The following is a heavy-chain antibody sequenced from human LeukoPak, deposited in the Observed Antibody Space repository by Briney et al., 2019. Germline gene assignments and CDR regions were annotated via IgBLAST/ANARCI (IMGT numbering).Heavy chain of an antibody. D-gene: IGHD6-13*01. CDR1: GFIFSDYA. CDR3: AREAIIAAAGMEFDY. CDR2: ISYDGSNK. J-gene: IGHJ4*02. V-gene: IGHV3-30-3*01. Sequence: GGSLRLSCSASGFIFSDYAMHWVRQAPGKGLEWVAVISYDGSNKYYADSVKGRFTISRDNSKNTLYLQMNSLRAEDTAVYYCAREAIIAAAGMEFDYWGQGTLVTVSS.